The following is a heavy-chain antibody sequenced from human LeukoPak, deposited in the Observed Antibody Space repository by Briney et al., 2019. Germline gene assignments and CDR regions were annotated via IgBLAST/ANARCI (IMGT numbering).Heavy chain of an antibody. CDR1: GYTFTGYY. CDR3: ARLDYGSGSYFGYYYGMDV. Sequence: AAVKVSCKASGYTFTGYYMHWVRQAPGQGLEWMGWIHPNSGGTNYAQKFQGRVTMTRDTSISTAYMELSRLRSDGTAVYYCARLDYGSGSYFGYYYGMDVWGQGTTVTVSS. D-gene: IGHD3-10*01. J-gene: IGHJ6*02. V-gene: IGHV1-2*02. CDR2: IHPNSGGT.